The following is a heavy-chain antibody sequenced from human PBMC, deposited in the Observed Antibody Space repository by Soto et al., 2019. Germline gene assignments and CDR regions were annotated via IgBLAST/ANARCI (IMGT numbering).Heavy chain of an antibody. Sequence: QVQLQESGPGLVKPSETLSLTCTVSGGSVSSGSYYWSWIRQPPGKGLEWIGYIYYSGSTNYNPSLKSRVTISVDTSKNQFSLKLSSVTAADTAVYYCARVGRYSSGPTLYFDYWGQGTLVTVSS. CDR1: GGSVSSGSYY. CDR2: IYYSGST. D-gene: IGHD6-19*01. CDR3: ARVGRYSSGPTLYFDY. J-gene: IGHJ4*02. V-gene: IGHV4-61*01.